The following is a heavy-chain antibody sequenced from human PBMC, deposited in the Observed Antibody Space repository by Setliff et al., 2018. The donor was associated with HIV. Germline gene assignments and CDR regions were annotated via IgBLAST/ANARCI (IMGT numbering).Heavy chain of an antibody. D-gene: IGHD3-3*01. Sequence: SETLSLTCTVSGGSINNYFWSWIRQPPGKGLEWLGCLYYTGRANYNPSLKSRLTVSVDTSKNQFSLKLSSVTAADTAVYYCARDRRSIFGVDTKNWFDPWGQGTLVTVSS. CDR2: LYYTGRA. J-gene: IGHJ5*02. CDR1: GGSINNYF. V-gene: IGHV4-59*01. CDR3: ARDRRSIFGVDTKNWFDP.